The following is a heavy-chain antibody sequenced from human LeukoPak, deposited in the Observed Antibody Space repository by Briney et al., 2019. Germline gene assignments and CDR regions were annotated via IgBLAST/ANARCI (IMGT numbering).Heavy chain of an antibody. V-gene: IGHV1-2*02. Sequence: GASVNVSCKASGYTFTGYYMHWVRQAPGQGLEWMGWINPNSGGTNYAQKYQGRVTMTRDTSISTAYMELSRLRSDDTAVYYCARSIAAARDAFDIWGQGTIDTVSS. CDR1: GYTFTGYY. CDR3: ARSIAAARDAFDI. D-gene: IGHD6-13*01. CDR2: INPNSGGT. J-gene: IGHJ3*02.